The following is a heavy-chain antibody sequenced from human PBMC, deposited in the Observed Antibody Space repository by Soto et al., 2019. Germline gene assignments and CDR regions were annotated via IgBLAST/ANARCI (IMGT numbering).Heavy chain of an antibody. CDR3: ARWAAAVSLDY. J-gene: IGHJ4*02. D-gene: IGHD6-13*01. Sequence: SETLSLTCAVYGGSFSGYYWSWIRQPPGKGLEWIGEINHSGSTNYNPSLKSRVTISVDTSKNQFSLKLSSVTAADTAVYYCARWAAAVSLDYWGQGTLVTVSS. CDR1: GGSFSGYY. V-gene: IGHV4-34*01. CDR2: INHSGST.